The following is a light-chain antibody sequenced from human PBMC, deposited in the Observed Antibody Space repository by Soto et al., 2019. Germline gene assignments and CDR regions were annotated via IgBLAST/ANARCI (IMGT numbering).Light chain of an antibody. CDR3: SLYTSSSTYVV. V-gene: IGLV2-14*01. Sequence: QSALTQPASVSGSPGQSITISCTGTSSDVGGYNYVSWYQQHPGKAPKLMIYDVSNRPSGVSNRFSGSKSGNTASLTISGLPAEDEADYYCSLYTSSSTYVVFGGGTKLTVL. J-gene: IGLJ2*01. CDR1: SSDVGGYNY. CDR2: DVS.